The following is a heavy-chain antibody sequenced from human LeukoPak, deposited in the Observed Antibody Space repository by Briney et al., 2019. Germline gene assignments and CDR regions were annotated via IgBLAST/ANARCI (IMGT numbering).Heavy chain of an antibody. V-gene: IGHV1-3*01. D-gene: IGHD5-12*01. CDR3: ARDQGGYDRDNYYYAMDV. CDR2: INAGNGNT. J-gene: IGHJ6*02. CDR1: GYTFTSYG. Sequence: ASVKVSCKPSGYTFTSYGINWVRQAPGQRLDWMGWINAGNGNTKYSQKFQGRATITRDTSASTVYMELSSLKSEDTALYYCARDQGGYDRDNYYYAMDVWGQGTTVTVSS.